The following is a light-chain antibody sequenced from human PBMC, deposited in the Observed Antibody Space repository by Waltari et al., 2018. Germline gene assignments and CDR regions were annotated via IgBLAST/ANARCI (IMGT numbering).Light chain of an antibody. J-gene: IGLJ2*01. Sequence: SSELTQDPAVSVALGQTVRITCQGDSLRSYYASWYQQMPGQDPLLVIYGKNNRPSGIPDRFSGSSSGTTASLTITGAQAEDDADYYCNSRDTNGHPVFGGGTKLTVL. CDR1: SLRSYY. CDR3: NSRDTNGHPV. CDR2: GKN. V-gene: IGLV3-19*01.